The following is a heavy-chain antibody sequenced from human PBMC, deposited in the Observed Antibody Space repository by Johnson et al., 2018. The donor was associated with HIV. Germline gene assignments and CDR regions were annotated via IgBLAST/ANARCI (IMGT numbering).Heavy chain of an antibody. CDR2: ISYDGTNK. Sequence: QVQLVESGGGVVQPGRSLRLSCAASGFIFSNYGMHWVRQAPGKGLEWVAIISYDGTNKYYADSVKGRFTISRDNSKNTLYLQMNSLRAEDTAVYYCAKDRPRVGATAPSGGMDFDIWGQGTMVTVSS. CDR1: GFIFSNYG. V-gene: IGHV3-30*18. CDR3: AKDRPRVGATAPSGGMDFDI. J-gene: IGHJ3*02. D-gene: IGHD1-26*01.